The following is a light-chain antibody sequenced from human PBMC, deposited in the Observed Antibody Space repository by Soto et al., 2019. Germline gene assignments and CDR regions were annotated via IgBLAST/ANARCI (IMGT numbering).Light chain of an antibody. CDR2: KAS. CDR3: QQYNSYSPRT. Sequence: DIQMTQSPSTLSASVGDRVTITCRASQSISRWLAWYRQKPGKAPKLLIYKASSLESGVPSRFSGSGAGTEFTLTISSLQPDDSATYYCQQYNSYSPRTFGQGTKVELK. V-gene: IGKV1-5*03. J-gene: IGKJ1*01. CDR1: QSISRW.